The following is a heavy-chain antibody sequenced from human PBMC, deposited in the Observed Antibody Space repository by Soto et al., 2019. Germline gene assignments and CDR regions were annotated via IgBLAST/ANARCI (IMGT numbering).Heavy chain of an antibody. CDR1: GFTFSDYY. J-gene: IGHJ4*02. D-gene: IGHD3-9*01. CDR2: ISSSSSYT. CDR3: ARDQYDILTRPNY. V-gene: IGHV3-11*06. Sequence: GGSLRLSCAASGFTFSDYYMSWIRQAPGKGLEWVSYISSSSSYTNYADSVKGRFTISRDNAKNSLYLQMNGLRPEDAAVYYCARDQYDILTRPNYSGQGTLVPVSS.